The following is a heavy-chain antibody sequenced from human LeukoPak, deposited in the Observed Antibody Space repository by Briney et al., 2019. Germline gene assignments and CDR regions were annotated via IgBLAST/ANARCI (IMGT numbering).Heavy chain of an antibody. CDR1: GGSISSYY. V-gene: IGHV4-59*01. J-gene: IGHJ4*02. D-gene: IGHD5-18*01. CDR3: AREGGYSYGYHY. CDR2: IYYSGST. Sequence: SETLSLTCTVSGGSISSYYWSWIRQPPGKGLEWIGDIYYSGSTNYNPSLKSRVTISVDTSKNQFSLKLSSVTAADTAVYYCAREGGYSYGYHYWGQGTLVTVSS.